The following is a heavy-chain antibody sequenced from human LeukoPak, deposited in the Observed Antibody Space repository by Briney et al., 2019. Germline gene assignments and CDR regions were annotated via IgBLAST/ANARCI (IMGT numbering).Heavy chain of an antibody. CDR2: IIPILGIV. CDR1: GGTFRAFA. CDR3: ARTPDTAMANCFDP. Sequence: ASVNVSCKPSGGTFRAFAINWVRQAPGQGLKWMGRIIPILGIVNYAQKFQGRVTITAEKSTNIAYMHLDSLRSEDTAVYYCARTPDTAMANCFDPWGQGTLVSVSS. J-gene: IGHJ5*02. V-gene: IGHV1-69*04. D-gene: IGHD5-18*01.